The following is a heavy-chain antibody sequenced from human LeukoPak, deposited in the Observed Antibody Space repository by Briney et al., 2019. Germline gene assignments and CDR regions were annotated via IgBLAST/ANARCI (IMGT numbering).Heavy chain of an antibody. Sequence: GGSLRLSCAASGFTFDDYGMCWVRQAPGKGLEWVSGINWNGGSTGYADSVKGRFTISRDNAKNSLYLQMNGLRAEDTALYYCAGAVGSSWSYFDYWGQGTLVTVSS. CDR3: AGAVGSSWSYFDY. V-gene: IGHV3-20*04. J-gene: IGHJ4*02. CDR1: GFTFDDYG. CDR2: INWNGGST. D-gene: IGHD6-13*01.